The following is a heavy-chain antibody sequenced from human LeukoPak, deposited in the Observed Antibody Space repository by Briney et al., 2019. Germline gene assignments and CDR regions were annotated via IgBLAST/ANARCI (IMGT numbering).Heavy chain of an antibody. CDR3: ARESDSGSFDY. D-gene: IGHD1-26*01. CDR1: GFTFSSYW. Sequence: GGSLRLSCAASGFTFSSYWMHWVRQAPGKGLVWVSRINTDGSSTSYADSVKGRFTISRDNAKNTLYLQMNSLRAEDTAVYYCARESDSGSFDYWGQGTLATVSS. J-gene: IGHJ4*02. V-gene: IGHV3-74*01. CDR2: INTDGSST.